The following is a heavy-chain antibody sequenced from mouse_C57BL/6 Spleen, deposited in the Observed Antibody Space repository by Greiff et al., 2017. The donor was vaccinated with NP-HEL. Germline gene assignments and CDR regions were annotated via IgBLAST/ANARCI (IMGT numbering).Heavy chain of an antibody. Sequence: QVHVKQPGAELVMPGASVKLSCKASGYTFTSYWMHWVKQRPGQGLEWIGEIDPSDSYTNYNQKFKGKSTLTVDKSSSTAYMQLSSLSSEDSAVYYCAKDYGSSHQFAYWVQGTLVTVSA. CDR2: IDPSDSYT. CDR3: AKDYGSSHQFAY. D-gene: IGHD1-1*01. CDR1: GYTFTSYW. V-gene: IGHV1-69*01. J-gene: IGHJ3*01.